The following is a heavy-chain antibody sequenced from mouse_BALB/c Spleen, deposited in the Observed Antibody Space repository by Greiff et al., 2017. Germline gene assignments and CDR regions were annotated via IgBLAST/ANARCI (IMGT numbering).Heavy chain of an antibody. Sequence: LQQPGSELVRPGASVKLSCKASGYTFTSYWMHWVKQRHGQGLEWIGNIYPGSGSTNYDEKFKSKGTLTVDTSSSTAYMHLSSLTSEDSAVYYCARSDDGYVAMDYWGQGTSVTVSS. J-gene: IGHJ4*01. V-gene: IGHV1S22*01. CDR2: IYPGSGST. CDR1: GYTFTSYW. D-gene: IGHD2-3*01. CDR3: ARSDDGYVAMDY.